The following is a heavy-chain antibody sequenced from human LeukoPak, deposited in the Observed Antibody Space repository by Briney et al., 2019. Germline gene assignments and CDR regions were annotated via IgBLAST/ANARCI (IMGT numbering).Heavy chain of an antibody. CDR3: ARNVAFYYYYYMDV. CDR1: GGSISSYY. D-gene: IGHD2-21*01. CDR2: IYYSGST. J-gene: IGHJ6*03. V-gene: IGHV4-59*08. Sequence: KPSETLSLTCTVSGGSISSYYWSWIRQPPGKGLEWIGYIYYSGSTNYNPSLKSRVTISVDTSKNQFSLKLSSVTAADTAVYYCARNVAFYYYYYMDVWGKGTTVTVSS.